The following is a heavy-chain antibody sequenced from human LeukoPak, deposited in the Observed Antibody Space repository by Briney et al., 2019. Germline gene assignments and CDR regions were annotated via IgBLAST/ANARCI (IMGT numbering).Heavy chain of an antibody. CDR1: GFTFSSYG. V-gene: IGHV3-33*01. D-gene: IGHD2/OR15-2a*01. CDR3: AREEDSTTIRSSYGMDV. Sequence: PGGSLRLSCAASGFTFSSYGMHWVRQAPGKGLEWVAVIWYDGSNKYYADSVKGRFTISRDNSKNTLYLQMNSLRAEDTAVYYCAREEDSTTIRSSYGMDVWGQGTTVTVSS. CDR2: IWYDGSNK. J-gene: IGHJ6*02.